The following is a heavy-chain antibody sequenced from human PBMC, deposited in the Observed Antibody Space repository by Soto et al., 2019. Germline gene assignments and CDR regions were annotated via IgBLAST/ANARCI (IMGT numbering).Heavy chain of an antibody. CDR1: GGTFSSDT. CDR2: IIPILGIA. Sequence: SVKGSCKASGGTFSSDTIGWVRQAPGQGLEWMGRIIPILGIANYAQKFQGRVTITADKSTSTAYMELSSLRSEDTAVYYCARGGTTMVRGVIGYYYGMDVWGQGTTVTVSS. V-gene: IGHV1-69*02. D-gene: IGHD3-10*01. CDR3: ARGGTTMVRGVIGYYYGMDV. J-gene: IGHJ6*02.